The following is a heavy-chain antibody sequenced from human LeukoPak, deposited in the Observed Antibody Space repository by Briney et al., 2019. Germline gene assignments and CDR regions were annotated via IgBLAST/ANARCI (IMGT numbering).Heavy chain of an antibody. Sequence: GGSLRLSCAASRFTFSRYWMHWVRQAPGKGVVWVLRINCDSRSTSYADSVKGRFTISRDNAKNTLYLHINSLRAEDTAVHALASGRRDSIAIFGVVIPWFDPWGQGTLVTVSS. CDR1: RFTFSRYW. CDR2: INCDSRST. V-gene: IGHV3-74*01. CDR3: ASGRRDSIAIFGVVIPWFDP. D-gene: IGHD3-3*01. J-gene: IGHJ5*02.